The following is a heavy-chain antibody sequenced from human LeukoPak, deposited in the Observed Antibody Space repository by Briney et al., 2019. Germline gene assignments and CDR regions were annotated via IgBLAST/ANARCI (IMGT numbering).Heavy chain of an antibody. D-gene: IGHD3-10*01. CDR3: ARLIYGSGSYTAFDI. CDR1: GFTFSSHT. J-gene: IGHJ3*02. Sequence: PGGSLRLSCAASGFTFSSHTMNWVRQAPGKGLEWVSSISSSSNYIYYAGSLKGRFTISRDNAKNSLYLQMNRLRAEDTAVYYCARLIYGSGSYTAFDIWGQGTMVTVSS. CDR2: ISSSSNYI. V-gene: IGHV3-21*01.